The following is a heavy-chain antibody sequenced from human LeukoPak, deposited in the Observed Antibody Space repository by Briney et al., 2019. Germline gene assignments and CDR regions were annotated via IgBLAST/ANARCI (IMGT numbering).Heavy chain of an antibody. Sequence: PSETLSLTCAVSGYSISSGYYWGWIRQPPGKGLEWIGSIYHSGSTYYNPSLKSRVTISVDTSKNQFSLKLSSVTAADTAVYYCARLHSIAISGAFDIWGRGTMVTVSS. CDR3: ARLHSIAISGAFDI. CDR1: GYSISSGYY. D-gene: IGHD2/OR15-2a*01. J-gene: IGHJ3*02. CDR2: IYHSGST. V-gene: IGHV4-38-2*01.